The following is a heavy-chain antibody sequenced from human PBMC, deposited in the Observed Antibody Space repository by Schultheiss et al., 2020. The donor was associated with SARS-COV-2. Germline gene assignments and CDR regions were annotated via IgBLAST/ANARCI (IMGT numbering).Heavy chain of an antibody. CDR1: GFTFSSYG. Sequence: GGSLRLSCAASGFTFSSYGMHWVRQAPGKGLEWVAVIWYDGSNKYYADSVKGRFTISRDDSKNTLYLQMNSLRPEDTAVYYCAKGETMIVVPRPLYYYYGMDVWGQGTTVTVSS. D-gene: IGHD3-22*01. CDR2: IWYDGSNK. J-gene: IGHJ6*02. CDR3: AKGETMIVVPRPLYYYYGMDV. V-gene: IGHV3-30*02.